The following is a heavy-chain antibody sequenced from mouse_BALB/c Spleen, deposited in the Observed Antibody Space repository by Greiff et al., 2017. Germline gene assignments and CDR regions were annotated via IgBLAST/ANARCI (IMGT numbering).Heavy chain of an antibody. V-gene: IGHV5-4*02. CDR1: GFTFRDSS. CDR3: ARDPGDD. CDR2: ISDGGSYT. Sequence: EVKLMASGGGLVKPGGSLKLSCAASGFTFRDSSMYWVRQTPDKRLEWVATISDGGSYTYYPDSVKGRFTISRDNAKNNLYLQMGSLQSEDTAMYYCARDPGDDWGQGTTLTVSS. J-gene: IGHJ2*01.